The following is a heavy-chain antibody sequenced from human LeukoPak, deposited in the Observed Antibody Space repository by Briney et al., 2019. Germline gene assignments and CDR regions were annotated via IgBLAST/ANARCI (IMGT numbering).Heavy chain of an antibody. V-gene: IGHV4-39*07. D-gene: IGHD5-24*01. CDR3: ARGAGSTISNDAFDM. CDR1: GGSISSSSDY. CDR2: IYYSGTT. Sequence: PSETLSLTCTVSGGSISSSSDYWGWIRQPPGKGLEWIGSIYYSGTTYYHPSLKSRLTISVDTSKNQFSLKLSSVTAADTAVYYCARGAGSTISNDAFDMWGQGTMVSVSS. J-gene: IGHJ3*02.